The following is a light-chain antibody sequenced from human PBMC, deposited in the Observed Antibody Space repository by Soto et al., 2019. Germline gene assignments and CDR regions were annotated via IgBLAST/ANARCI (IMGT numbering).Light chain of an antibody. CDR2: GAS. V-gene: IGKV3-20*01. CDR1: QSVSSSY. CDR3: QQYGSSPPAT. J-gene: IGKJ4*01. Sequence: EIVLTQSPGTLSLSPGERATLSCRASQSVSSSYLAWYQQKPGQAPMLLIYGASSRATGIPDRFSGSGSGTDFTLTIRRLEPEDLAVYYCQQYGSSPPATFGGGTKVEIK.